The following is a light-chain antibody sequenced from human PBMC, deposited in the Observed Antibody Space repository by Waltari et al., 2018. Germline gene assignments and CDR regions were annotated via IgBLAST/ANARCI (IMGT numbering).Light chain of an antibody. Sequence: DIVLTQSPGTLSLSPGERATLSCRASQTVGTNYLAWYQQKPGQAPRVLIYGASSRATDIPDRFSGSGSGTDFTLTISRLEPEDFAMYYCQQYNRSPWTFGQGTRVEIK. CDR3: QQYNRSPWT. CDR2: GAS. CDR1: QTVGTNY. J-gene: IGKJ1*01. V-gene: IGKV3-20*01.